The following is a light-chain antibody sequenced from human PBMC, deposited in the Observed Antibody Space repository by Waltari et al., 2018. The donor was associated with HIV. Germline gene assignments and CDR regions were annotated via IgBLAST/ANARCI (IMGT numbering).Light chain of an antibody. CDR1: SSNIGSNY. CDR2: RNN. J-gene: IGLJ3*02. CDR3: AAWDDTRGGLWV. Sequence: QSVLTQPPSTSGTPGQSVTISCFGSSSNIGSNYVYWYQQLPGTAPKLLIYRNNQRPSGVPDRFSGSKSGTSASLAISGLRSEDEGDYSCAAWDDTRGGLWVFGGGTKVTVL. V-gene: IGLV1-47*01.